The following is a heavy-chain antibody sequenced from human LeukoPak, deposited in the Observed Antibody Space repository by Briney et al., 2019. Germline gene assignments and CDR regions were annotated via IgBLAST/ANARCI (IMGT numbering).Heavy chain of an antibody. CDR2: ISWNSGSI. J-gene: IGHJ6*02. CDR3: ARGLGSGWPYYYYYGMDV. Sequence: PGGSLRLSCAASGFTFDDYAMHWVRQAPGKGLEWVSGISWNSGSIGYADSVKGRFTISRDNAKNSLYLQMNSLRAEDTAVYYCARGLGSGWPYYYYYGMDVWGQGTTVTVSS. V-gene: IGHV3-9*01. CDR1: GFTFDDYA. D-gene: IGHD6-19*01.